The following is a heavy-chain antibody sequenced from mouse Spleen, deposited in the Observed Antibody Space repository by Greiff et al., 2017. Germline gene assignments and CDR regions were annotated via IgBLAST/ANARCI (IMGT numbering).Heavy chain of an antibody. CDR2: IYPGDGDT. J-gene: IGHJ4*01. CDR1: GYTFTSYW. D-gene: IGHD4-1*01. Sequence: VQLQQSGAELARPGASVKLSCKASGYTFTSYWMQWVKQRPGQGLEWIGAIYPGDGDTRYTQKFKGKATLTADKSSSTAYMQLSSLASEDSAVYYCARCHWEGAMDYWGQGTSVTVSS. V-gene: IGHV1-87*01. CDR3: ARCHWEGAMDY.